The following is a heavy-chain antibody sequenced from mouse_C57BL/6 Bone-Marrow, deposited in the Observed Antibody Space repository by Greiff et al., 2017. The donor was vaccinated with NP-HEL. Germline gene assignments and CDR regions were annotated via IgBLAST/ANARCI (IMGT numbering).Heavy chain of an antibody. D-gene: IGHD3-2*02. Sequence: EVQLQESGGGLVKPGGSLKLSCAASGFTFSSYAMSWVRQTPEKRLEWVATISDGGSYTYYPDNVKGRFTISRDNAKNNLYLQMSHLKSEDTAMYYCARDTAQGQAWFAYWGQGTLVTVSA. J-gene: IGHJ3*01. V-gene: IGHV5-4*01. CDR3: ARDTAQGQAWFAY. CDR2: ISDGGSYT. CDR1: GFTFSSYA.